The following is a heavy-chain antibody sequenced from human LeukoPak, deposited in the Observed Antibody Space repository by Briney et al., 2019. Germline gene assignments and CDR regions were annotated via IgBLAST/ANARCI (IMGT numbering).Heavy chain of an antibody. J-gene: IGHJ5*02. CDR2: INHSGGT. Sequence: SETLSLTCAVYGGSFSGYYWSWIRQPPGKGLEWIGEINHSGGTNYNPSLKSRVTISVDTSKNQFSLKLSSVTAADTAVYYCARGIRSWFDPWGQGTLVTVSS. CDR3: ARGIRSWFDP. CDR1: GGSFSGYY. V-gene: IGHV4-34*01.